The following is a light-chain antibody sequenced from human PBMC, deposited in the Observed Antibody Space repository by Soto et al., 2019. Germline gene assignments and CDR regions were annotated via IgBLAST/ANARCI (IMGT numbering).Light chain of an antibody. CDR3: YQFGKAPLT. Sequence: EIVLTQSPDILSLSPGERATLSCRASQSVSSNYLVWFQQKPGQAPRLVIYDASTRATGIPDRFSGSGSGTDFTLSISGLEPEDCAVYYCYQFGKAPLTFGGGTKVEIK. CDR1: QSVSSNY. J-gene: IGKJ4*01. V-gene: IGKV3-20*01. CDR2: DAS.